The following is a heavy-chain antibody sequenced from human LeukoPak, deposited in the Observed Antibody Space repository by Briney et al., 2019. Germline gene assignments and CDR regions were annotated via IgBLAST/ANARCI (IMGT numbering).Heavy chain of an antibody. J-gene: IGHJ4*02. CDR1: GFTFSGYW. CDR2: IKQDGYEK. D-gene: IGHD1-26*01. V-gene: IGHV3-7*01. CDR3: ARDKIVGPTTLDY. Sequence: GGSLRLSCAASGFTFSGYWMSWVRQTPEKGLEWVANIKQDGYEKYYVDSVKGRFTISKDNAKNSLYLQMNSLRADDTAIYYCARDKIVGPTTLDYWGQGTLVTVSS.